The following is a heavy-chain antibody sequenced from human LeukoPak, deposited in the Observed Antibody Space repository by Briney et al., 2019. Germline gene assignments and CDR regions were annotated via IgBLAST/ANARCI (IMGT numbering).Heavy chain of an antibody. D-gene: IGHD1-1*01. CDR2: ISASGNTK. Sequence: GGSLRLSCEASGFTFSSYEVIWVRQAPGKGLEWVSYISASGNTKYYADSVKGRFTVSRDNAKNSLYLQMNSLRAEDTAVYYCAREGYYYFDYWGQGTLVTVSS. CDR3: AREGYYYFDY. CDR1: GFTFSSYE. V-gene: IGHV3-48*03. J-gene: IGHJ4*02.